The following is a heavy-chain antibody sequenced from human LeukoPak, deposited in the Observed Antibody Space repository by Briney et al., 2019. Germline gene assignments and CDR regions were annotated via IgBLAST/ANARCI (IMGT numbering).Heavy chain of an antibody. CDR3: ARTGITGTTRDFDY. D-gene: IGHD1-7*01. CDR1: GFTFSSYS. Sequence: PGGSLRLSCAASGFTFSSYSMNWVRQAPGKGLEWVSSISSSSSYIYYADSMKGRFTISRDNAKNSLYLQMNSLRAEDTAVYYCARTGITGTTRDFDYWGQGTLVTVSS. V-gene: IGHV3-21*01. CDR2: ISSSSSYI. J-gene: IGHJ4*02.